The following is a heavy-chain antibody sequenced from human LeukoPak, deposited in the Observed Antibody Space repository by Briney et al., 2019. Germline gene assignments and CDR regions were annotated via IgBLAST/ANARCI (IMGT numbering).Heavy chain of an antibody. CDR3: ATTTSGGDAFDI. Sequence: PSETLSLTCTVSGGSITHYYWTWIRQPPGKTLEWIGYSYYSGSIKYNPSLKSRVTISVDTSNNQFSLNLRSVTAADTAVYYCATTTSGGDAFDIWGQGTMVTVSS. V-gene: IGHV4-59*01. D-gene: IGHD1-26*01. CDR1: GGSITHYY. CDR2: SYYSGSI. J-gene: IGHJ3*02.